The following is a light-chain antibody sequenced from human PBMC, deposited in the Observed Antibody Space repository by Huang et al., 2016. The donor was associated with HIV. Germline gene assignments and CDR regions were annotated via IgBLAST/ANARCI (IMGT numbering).Light chain of an antibody. J-gene: IGKJ2*01. V-gene: IGKV3-15*01. CDR1: QSITNK. CDR2: GAT. Sequence: EVVMTQSPGTLSVSPGERATLFCKASQSITNKLAWYQQKPGQTPSLLIYGATTRATGVAVRFSGAGSGTEFTLTISSLQSEDFALYFCQQYINWPVTFGRGTKLEIK. CDR3: QQYINWPVT.